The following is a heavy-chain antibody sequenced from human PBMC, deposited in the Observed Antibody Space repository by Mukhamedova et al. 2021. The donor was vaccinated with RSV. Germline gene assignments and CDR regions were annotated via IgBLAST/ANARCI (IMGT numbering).Heavy chain of an antibody. CDR3: ARVESDCTSFPCYKGFFDS. J-gene: IGHJ4*02. Sequence: EWLGYIYYSGSTYYNPSLKSPVTISLDTSVNQFSLKLTSVTAADTAVYYCARVESDCTSFPCYKGFFDSWVQGTLVTVPS. CDR2: IYYSGST. V-gene: IGHV4-31*01. D-gene: IGHD2-8*01.